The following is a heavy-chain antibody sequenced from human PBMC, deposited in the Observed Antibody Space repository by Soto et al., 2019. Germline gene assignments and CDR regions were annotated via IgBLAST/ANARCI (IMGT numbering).Heavy chain of an antibody. V-gene: IGHV1-18*01. J-gene: IGHJ6*02. D-gene: IGHD6-13*01. CDR2: ISAYNGNT. Sequence: ASVKVSCKASGYTFTSYGISWVRQAPGQGLEWMGWISAYNGNTNYAQKLQGRVTMTTDTSTSTAYMELRSLRSDDTAVYYCARDTLGGIAAAGTMGYYYYYGMDVWGQGTTVTVSS. CDR3: ARDTLGGIAAAGTMGYYYYYGMDV. CDR1: GYTFTSYG.